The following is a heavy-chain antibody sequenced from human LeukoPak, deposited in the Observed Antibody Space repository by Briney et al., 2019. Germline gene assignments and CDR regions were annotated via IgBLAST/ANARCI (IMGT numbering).Heavy chain of an antibody. J-gene: IGHJ4*02. Sequence: ETLSLTCAVYGGSFSGYYWSWIRQPPGKGLEWIGEINHSGSTNYNPSLKSRVTISVDTSKNQFSLKLSSVTAADTAVYYCARGFAYYYDSSGYSDYWGQGTLVTVSS. D-gene: IGHD3-22*01. CDR3: ARGFAYYYDSSGYSDY. V-gene: IGHV4-34*01. CDR1: GGSFSGYY. CDR2: INHSGST.